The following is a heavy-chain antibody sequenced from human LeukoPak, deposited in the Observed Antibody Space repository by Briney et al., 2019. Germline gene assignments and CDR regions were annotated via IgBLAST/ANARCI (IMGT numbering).Heavy chain of an antibody. CDR2: ISSSGGST. CDR1: GFTFTNYA. V-gene: IGHV3-23*01. D-gene: IGHD3-3*01. J-gene: IGHJ4*02. CDR3: APNFWSAYEGY. Sequence: GGSLRLSCAASGFTFTNYAISWVRQTPVKGLEWVSIISSSGGSTYYADSVKGRFTISRDNSKNTLYLQMNSLRAEDTAVYYCAPNFWSAYEGYWGQGTLVTVSS.